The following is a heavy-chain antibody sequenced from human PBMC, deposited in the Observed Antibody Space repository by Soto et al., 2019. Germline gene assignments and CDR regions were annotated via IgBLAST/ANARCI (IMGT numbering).Heavy chain of an antibody. D-gene: IGHD6-19*01. CDR1: GGTFSSYT. CDR3: ASQCLEGDACDI. CDR2: IIPILGIA. Sequence: SVKVSCKASGGTFSSYTISWVRQAPGQGLEWMGRIIPILGIANYAQKFQGRVTITADKSTSTAYMELSSLRSEDTAVYYCASQCLEGDACDIWGQGTMVTVSS. J-gene: IGHJ3*02. V-gene: IGHV1-69*02.